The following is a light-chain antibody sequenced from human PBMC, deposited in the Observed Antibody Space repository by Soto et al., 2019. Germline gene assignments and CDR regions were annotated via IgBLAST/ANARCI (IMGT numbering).Light chain of an antibody. CDR1: QDDRSY. Sequence: VIWMTQSPSLLSASTGDRVTITCGMSQDDRSYSAWYQQKRGKALELLIYAASTLQSRVPSRFTGSGSGTDFTLTISSLQSEDFATYYCQQYYRFPFTFGQGTKLEIK. J-gene: IGKJ2*01. CDR3: QQYYRFPFT. CDR2: AAS. V-gene: IGKV1D-8*01.